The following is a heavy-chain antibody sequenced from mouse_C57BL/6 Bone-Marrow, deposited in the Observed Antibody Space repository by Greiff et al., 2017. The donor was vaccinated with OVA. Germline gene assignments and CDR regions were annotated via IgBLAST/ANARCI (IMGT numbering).Heavy chain of an antibody. V-gene: IGHV1-5*01. Sequence: VQLQQSGTVLARPGASVKMSCKTSGYTFTSYWMHWVKPRPGQGLEWIGAIYPGNSDTSYNQKFKGKAKLTAVTSASTAYMELSSLTNEDSAVYYCTRSKIFYVGNAMDYWGQGTSVTVSS. D-gene: IGHD1-1*02. CDR3: TRSKIFYVGNAMDY. J-gene: IGHJ4*01. CDR2: IYPGNSDT. CDR1: GYTFTSYW.